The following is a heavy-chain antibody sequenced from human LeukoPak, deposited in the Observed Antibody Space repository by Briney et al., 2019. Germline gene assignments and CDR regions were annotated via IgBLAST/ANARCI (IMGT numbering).Heavy chain of an antibody. CDR2: IKNKTNGGTT. J-gene: IGHJ4*02. CDR3: ARGFCSSTSCYQGPFDY. Sequence: GGSLRLSCAASGFTFSSAWMTWVRQAPGKGLEWVGHIKNKTNGGTTDYAAPVKGRFISSRDDSKKTLYLQMNSLRTEDTAVYYCARGFCSSTSCYQGPFDYWGQGTLVTVSS. V-gene: IGHV3-15*01. CDR1: GFTFSSAW. D-gene: IGHD2-2*01.